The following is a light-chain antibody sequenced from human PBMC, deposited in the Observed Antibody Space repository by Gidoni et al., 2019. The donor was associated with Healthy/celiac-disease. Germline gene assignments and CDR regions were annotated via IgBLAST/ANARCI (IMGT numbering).Light chain of an antibody. CDR3: HQSSSLPRT. CDR2: YAS. J-gene: IGKJ1*01. V-gene: IGKV6-21*01. Sequence: EIVLTQSPDFQSVTPKEKVTITCRASQSIGSGLHWYQQQPGQSPKLLIRYASQSFSGVPSRFSGSGSGTDFTLTINRLEVEDAATYYCHQSSSLPRTFGQGTKVEIK. CDR1: QSIGSG.